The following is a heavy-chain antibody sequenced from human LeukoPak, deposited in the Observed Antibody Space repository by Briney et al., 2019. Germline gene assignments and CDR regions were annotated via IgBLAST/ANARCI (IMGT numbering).Heavy chain of an antibody. D-gene: IGHD3-16*01. V-gene: IGHV4-59*01. CDR1: GGTISSCY. Sequence: SETLSLTCTVSGGTISSCYWSWIRQPPGKGLEWIGYIYYSGSTNYNPSLKSRVTTSVDTSKNQFSLKLRSVTAADTAVYYCASLYYDNRVDYWGQGTLVTVSS. CDR3: ASLYYDNRVDY. CDR2: IYYSGST. J-gene: IGHJ4*02.